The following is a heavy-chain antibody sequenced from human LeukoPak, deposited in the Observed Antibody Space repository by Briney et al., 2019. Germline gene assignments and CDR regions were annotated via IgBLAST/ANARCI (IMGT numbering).Heavy chain of an antibody. J-gene: IGHJ3*02. Sequence: PGGSLRLSCAASGFTFSSYSMNWVRQAPGKGLEWVSSISSSSSYIYYADSVKGRFTISRDNAKNSLYLQMNSLRAEDTAVYYCARGKGYCSSTSCYTAFDIWGQGTMVTVSS. D-gene: IGHD2-2*02. CDR2: ISSSSSYI. V-gene: IGHV3-21*01. CDR1: GFTFSSYS. CDR3: ARGKGYCSSTSCYTAFDI.